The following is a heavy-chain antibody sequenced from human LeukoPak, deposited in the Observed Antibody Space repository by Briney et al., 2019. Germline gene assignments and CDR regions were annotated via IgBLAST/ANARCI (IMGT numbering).Heavy chain of an antibody. J-gene: IGHJ4*02. D-gene: IGHD6-13*01. V-gene: IGHV4-59*08. Sequence: SETLSLTCTVSGGSISSYYWSWIRQPPGKGLEWIGYIYYSGSTNYNPSLKSRVTISVDTSKNQFSLKLSSVTAADTAVYYCARHYQQLVPDPSQQAFDYWGQGTLVTVSS. CDR2: IYYSGST. CDR1: GGSISSYY. CDR3: ARHYQQLVPDPSQQAFDY.